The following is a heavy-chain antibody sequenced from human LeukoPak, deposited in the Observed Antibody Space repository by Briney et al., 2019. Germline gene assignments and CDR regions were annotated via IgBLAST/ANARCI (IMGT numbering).Heavy chain of an antibody. CDR2: ISAYNGNT. Sequence: ASVKVSCKASGYTFTSYGISWVRQAPGQGLEWMGWISAYNGNTNYAQKLQGRVTMTTDTSTSTAYMELRSLRSDDTAVYYCARVRYCSSTSCPHSPTQTYNWFDPWGQGTLVTVSS. J-gene: IGHJ5*02. CDR1: GYTFTSYG. CDR3: ARVRYCSSTSCPHSPTQTYNWFDP. D-gene: IGHD2-2*01. V-gene: IGHV1-18*01.